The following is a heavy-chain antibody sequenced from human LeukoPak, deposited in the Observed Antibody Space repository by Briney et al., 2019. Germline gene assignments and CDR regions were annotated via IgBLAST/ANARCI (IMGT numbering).Heavy chain of an antibody. CDR1: GFRVSDYY. V-gene: IGHV3-23*01. J-gene: IGHJ4*02. CDR2: ISGSGGST. D-gene: IGHD3-3*01. CDR3: AKGVDFGVPDIEYFDY. Sequence: SGGSLRLSCAVSGFRVSDYYMSWVRQAPGKGLEWVSAISGSGGSTYYADSVKGRFTISRDNSKNTLYLQMNSLRAEDTAVYYCAKGVDFGVPDIEYFDYWGQGTLVTVSS.